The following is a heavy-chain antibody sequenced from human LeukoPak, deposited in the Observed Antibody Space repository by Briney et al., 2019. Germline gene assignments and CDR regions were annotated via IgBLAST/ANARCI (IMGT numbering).Heavy chain of an antibody. V-gene: IGHV3-48*03. CDR3: ATHIAAAGTDAREYFQH. Sequence: QPGGSLRLSCAASGFAFSSFEMNWVRQAPGKGLEWLSYISGSGTTIYYADSVKGRFTISRGNSKNTLYLQMNSLRAEDTAAYYCATHIAAAGTDAREYFQHWGQGTLVTVSS. CDR1: GFAFSSFE. J-gene: IGHJ1*01. D-gene: IGHD6-13*01. CDR2: ISGSGTTI.